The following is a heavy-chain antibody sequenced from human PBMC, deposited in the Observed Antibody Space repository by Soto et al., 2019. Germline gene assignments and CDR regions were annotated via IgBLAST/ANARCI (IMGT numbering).Heavy chain of an antibody. Sequence: PSETLSLTCTVSGGSISSYYWSWIRQPPGKGLEWIGYIYYSGSTNYNPSLKSRVTISVDTSKNQFSLKLSSVTAADTAVYYCGRGYPYFDYWGQGTLVTVPQ. CDR2: IYYSGST. CDR3: GRGYPYFDY. V-gene: IGHV4-59*08. J-gene: IGHJ4*02. D-gene: IGHD2-2*01. CDR1: GGSISSYY.